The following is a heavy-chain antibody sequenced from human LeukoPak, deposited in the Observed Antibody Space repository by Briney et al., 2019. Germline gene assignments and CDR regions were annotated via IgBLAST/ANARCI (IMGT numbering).Heavy chain of an antibody. V-gene: IGHV3-9*03. Sequence: GGSLRLSCAASGFTFDDYAMHWVRQAAGKGLEWVSGISWNSGGIGYADSVKGRFTISRDNAKNSLYLQMNSLRAEDMALYFCAKDIGYSCGYGLDYWGQGTLVTVSS. J-gene: IGHJ4*02. CDR1: GFTFDDYA. CDR2: ISWNSGGI. D-gene: IGHD5-18*01. CDR3: AKDIGYSCGYGLDY.